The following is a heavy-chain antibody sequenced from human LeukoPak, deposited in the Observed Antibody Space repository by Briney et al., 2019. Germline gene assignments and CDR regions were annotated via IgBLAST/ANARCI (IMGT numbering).Heavy chain of an antibody. D-gene: IGHD6-19*01. J-gene: IGHJ4*02. CDR2: ISGSGGST. CDR3: AKPRSGWYRDYFDY. CDR1: GFTFSNTW. V-gene: IGHV3-23*01. Sequence: GGSLRLSCAASGFTFSNTWMRWVRQAPGKGLEWVSAISGSGGSTYYADSVKGRFTISRDNSKNTLYLQMNSLRAEDTAVYYCAKPRSGWYRDYFDYWGQGTLVTVSS.